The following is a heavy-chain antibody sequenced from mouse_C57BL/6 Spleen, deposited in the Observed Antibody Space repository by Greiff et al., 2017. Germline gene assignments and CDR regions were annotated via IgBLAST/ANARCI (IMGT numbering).Heavy chain of an antibody. CDR3: VRSTTVVEAMDY. D-gene: IGHD1-1*01. Sequence: EVQGVESGGGLVQPKGSLKLSCAASGFSFNTYAMNWVRQAPGKGLEWVARIRSKSNNYATYYADSVKDGFTISRDDSESMLYLQMNNLQTEDTAMYYCVRSTTVVEAMDYWGQGTSVTVSS. CDR2: IRSKSNNYAT. J-gene: IGHJ4*01. CDR1: GFSFNTYA. V-gene: IGHV10-1*01.